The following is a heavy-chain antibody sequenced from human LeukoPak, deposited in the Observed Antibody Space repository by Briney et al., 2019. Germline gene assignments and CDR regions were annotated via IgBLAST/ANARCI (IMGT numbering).Heavy chain of an antibody. CDR3: ARAGQLLSQFDY. Sequence: GGSLRLSCAASGFIFSSYSMHWVRQAPGKGLEWVAVISYDGSNEYHADSVEGRFTISRDNSKNTLYLQMDSLRDEDTAVYYCARAGQLLSQFDYWGQGTRVTVSS. J-gene: IGHJ4*02. CDR2: ISYDGSNE. CDR1: GFIFSSYS. D-gene: IGHD2-2*01. V-gene: IGHV3-30*04.